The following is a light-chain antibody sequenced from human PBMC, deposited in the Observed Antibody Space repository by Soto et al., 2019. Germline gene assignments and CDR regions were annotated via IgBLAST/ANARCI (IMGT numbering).Light chain of an antibody. CDR2: TGS. CDR1: QGISNW. J-gene: IGKJ4*01. CDR3: QQANSFPLT. V-gene: IGKV1-12*01. Sequence: DIQMTQSPSSVSASVGDRVSITCRASQGISNWLAWYQQKPGRAPKLLIYTGSSFQSGVPSTFSGTGSVTDFTLTISSLQPEDFATYYCQQANSFPLTFGGGTKVEIK.